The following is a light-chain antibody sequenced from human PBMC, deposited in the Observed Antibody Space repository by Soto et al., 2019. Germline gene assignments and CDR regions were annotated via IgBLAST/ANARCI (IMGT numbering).Light chain of an antibody. V-gene: IGKV1-9*01. J-gene: IGKJ4*01. CDR2: AAS. Sequence: DIQLTQSPSFLSASVGDRVTITCRASQGIRNFLAWYQQKLGKAPKLLIYAASTLESGVSLRFSGSGSGTEFTLTISNLQPEDFVTYYCQHLNSYPRALAFGGGTKVEI. CDR3: QHLNSYPRALA. CDR1: QGIRNF.